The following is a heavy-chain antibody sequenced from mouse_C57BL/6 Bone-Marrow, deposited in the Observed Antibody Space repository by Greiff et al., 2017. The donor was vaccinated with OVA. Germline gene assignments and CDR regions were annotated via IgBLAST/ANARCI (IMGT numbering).Heavy chain of an antibody. CDR2: IHPNSGST. CDR3: ARARDGYYLAWFAY. J-gene: IGHJ3*01. Sequence: VQLQQPGAELVKPGASVKLSCKASGYTFTSYWMHWVKQRPGQGLEWIGMIHPNSGSTNYNEKFKSKATLTVDKSSSTAYLQLSSLTSEDSAVYFCARARDGYYLAWFAYWGQGTLVTVSA. D-gene: IGHD2-3*01. V-gene: IGHV1-64*01. CDR1: GYTFTSYW.